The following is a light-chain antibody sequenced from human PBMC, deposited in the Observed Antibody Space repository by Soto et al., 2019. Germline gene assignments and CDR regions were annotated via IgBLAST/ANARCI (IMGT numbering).Light chain of an antibody. J-gene: IGKJ2*01. CDR1: QTISNW. CDR3: QQYNVYVYT. CDR2: KAS. Sequence: DIQMTQSPSTLSASVGDRVTITCRASQTISNWLAWYQQKPGKAPKLLIYKASNLASGVPSRFSGSGSGTEFTLTTSSLQPDDFATYYCQQYNVYVYTFGQGTKLEIK. V-gene: IGKV1-5*03.